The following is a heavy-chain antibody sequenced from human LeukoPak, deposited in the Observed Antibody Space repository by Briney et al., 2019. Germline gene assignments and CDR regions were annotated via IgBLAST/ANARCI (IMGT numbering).Heavy chain of an antibody. D-gene: IGHD6-19*01. CDR1: GFTFSSYA. Sequence: GGSLRLSCAASGFTFSSYAMNWVRQAPGKGLEWVSVISGSGGTIYYADSVKGRFTISRDNSKNTLYLQMNSLRAEDTAVYFCAEVGPVTGTRAQDYWGQGTLVTVSS. V-gene: IGHV3-23*01. CDR3: AEVGPVTGTRAQDY. J-gene: IGHJ4*02. CDR2: ISGSGGTI.